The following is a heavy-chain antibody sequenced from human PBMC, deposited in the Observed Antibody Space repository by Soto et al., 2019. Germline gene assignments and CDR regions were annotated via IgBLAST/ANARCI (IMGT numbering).Heavy chain of an antibody. CDR1: GFTFGVYW. CDR2: LKWDASEK. Sequence: EVQLEESGGGLVQPGGSLRLSCAASGFTFGVYWMSWVRQAPGKGLAWLGTLKWDASEKKYVDSVKGRFTISIDNAKNSLDLQLYRLSAEVTTVYDGERDSGYGSGTSVNPYLDYWGHGTLVTVSS. J-gene: IGHJ4*01. D-gene: IGHD3-10*01. V-gene: IGHV3-7*01. CDR3: ERDSGYGSGTSVNPYLDY.